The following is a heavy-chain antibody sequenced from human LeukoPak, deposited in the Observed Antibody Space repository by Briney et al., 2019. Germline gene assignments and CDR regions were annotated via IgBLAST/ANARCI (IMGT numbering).Heavy chain of an antibody. CDR3: ASQYSGSYHEFGY. CDR2: INPNSGGT. J-gene: IGHJ4*02. V-gene: IGHV1-2*02. Sequence: ASVKVSCKASGYTFTGYYMHWVRQAPGQGLEWMGWINPNSGGTNYAQKFQGRVTKTRDTSISTAYMELSRLRSDDTAVYYCASQYSGSYHEFGYWGQGTLVTVSS. D-gene: IGHD1-26*01. CDR1: GYTFTGYY.